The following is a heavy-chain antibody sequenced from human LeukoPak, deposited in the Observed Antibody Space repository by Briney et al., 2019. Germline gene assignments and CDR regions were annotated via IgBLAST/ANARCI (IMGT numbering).Heavy chain of an antibody. CDR2: IRSTGRNI. CDR1: GFSLSSYD. CDR3: ARDLSDVTLDY. V-gene: IGHV3-48*02. J-gene: IGHJ4*02. D-gene: IGHD2-21*02. Sequence: GGSLRLSCTASGFSLSSYDINWVRQAPGKGLEWISYIRSTGRNIYYSDSVKGRFTISRDNAKNLVYLQMNGLRDDDTAVYYCARDLSDVTLDYWGQGTLVTVSS.